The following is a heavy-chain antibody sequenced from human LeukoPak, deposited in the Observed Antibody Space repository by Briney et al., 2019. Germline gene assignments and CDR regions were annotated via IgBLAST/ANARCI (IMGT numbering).Heavy chain of an antibody. CDR1: GGSISSGSYY. CDR2: IYTSGST. V-gene: IGHV4-61*09. Sequence: SETLSLTCTVSGGSISSGSYYWSWIRQPAGKGLEWIGHIYTSGSTYYNPSLKSRVTISVDTSKNQFSLKLSSVTAADTAVYYCARVVYSSSSLGVDYWGQGTLVTVSS. J-gene: IGHJ4*02. CDR3: ARVVYSSSSLGVDY. D-gene: IGHD6-6*01.